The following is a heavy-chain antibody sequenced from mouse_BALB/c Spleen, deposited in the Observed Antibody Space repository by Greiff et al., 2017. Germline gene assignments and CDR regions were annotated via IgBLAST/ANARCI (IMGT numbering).Heavy chain of an antibody. J-gene: IGHJ2*01. Sequence: EVQVVESGGGLVQPGGSLKLSCAASGFTFSSYGMSWVRQTPDKRLELVATINSNGGSTYYPDSVKGRFTISRDNAKNTLYLQMSSLKSEDTAMYYCARDGIDYWGQGTTLTVSS. CDR1: GFTFSSYG. CDR2: INSNGGST. V-gene: IGHV5-6-3*01. CDR3: ARDGIDY.